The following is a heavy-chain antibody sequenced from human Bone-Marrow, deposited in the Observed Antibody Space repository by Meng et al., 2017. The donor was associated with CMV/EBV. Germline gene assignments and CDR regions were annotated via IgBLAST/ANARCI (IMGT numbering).Heavy chain of an antibody. D-gene: IGHD3-10*01. J-gene: IGHJ4*02. V-gene: IGHV3-74*01. CDR2: INSDGSST. Sequence: ETQSLTCTVSGYSISGGYYWGWIRQPPGKGLVWVSRINSDGSSTSYADSVKGRFTISRDNAKNPLYLQMNSLRAEDTAVYYCARGKGGYYYGSGIPWYFDYWGQGTLVTVSS. CDR1: GYSISGGYY. CDR3: ARGKGGYYYGSGIPWYFDY.